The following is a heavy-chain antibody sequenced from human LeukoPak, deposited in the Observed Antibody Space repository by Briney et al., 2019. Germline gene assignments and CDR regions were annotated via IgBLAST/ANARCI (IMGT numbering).Heavy chain of an antibody. Sequence: ASVKVSCKVSGYTLTELSMHWVRQAPGKGLEWMGGFDPEDGETISAQKFQGRVTMTEDTSTDTAYMELSSLRSEDTAVYYCATSGYSGSYPREYYYYMDVWGKGTTVTVSS. CDR2: FDPEDGET. V-gene: IGHV1-24*01. D-gene: IGHD1-26*01. J-gene: IGHJ6*03. CDR3: ATSGYSGSYPREYYYYMDV. CDR1: GYTLTELS.